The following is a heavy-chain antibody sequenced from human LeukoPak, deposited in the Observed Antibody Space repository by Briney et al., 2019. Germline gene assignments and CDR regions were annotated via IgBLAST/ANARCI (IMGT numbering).Heavy chain of an antibody. V-gene: IGHV1-46*03. CDR3: VREYHGGYFDF. Sequence: GASVKVSCKASGYIFTSYYRHWVRQAPGQGLEWLGVVYPSAGTSDSAQRFRARITLSDDTSTSTAYMELRSLKSEDTAIYFCVREYHGGYFDFWGQGTLVTVSS. CDR1: GYIFTSYY. D-gene: IGHD3-16*01. CDR2: VYPSAGTS. J-gene: IGHJ4*02.